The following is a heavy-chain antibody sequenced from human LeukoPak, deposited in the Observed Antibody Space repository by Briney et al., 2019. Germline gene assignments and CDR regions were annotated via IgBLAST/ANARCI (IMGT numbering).Heavy chain of an antibody. CDR1: GGSISSYY. D-gene: IGHD4-17*01. V-gene: IGHV4-59*01. CDR2: IYYRGST. Sequence: SETLSLTCTVSGGSISSYYWSWIRQPPGKGLEWIGYIYYRGSTNYNPSLKSRVTFSVDTSKNQFSLKLNSVTAADTAVHYCARGGDYGDLRYFDYWGQGTRVTVSS. CDR3: ARGGDYGDLRYFDY. J-gene: IGHJ4*02.